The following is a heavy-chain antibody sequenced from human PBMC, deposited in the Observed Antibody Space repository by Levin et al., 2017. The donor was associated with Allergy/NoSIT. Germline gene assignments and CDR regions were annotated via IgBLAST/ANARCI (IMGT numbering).Heavy chain of an antibody. CDR2: IYHSGST. J-gene: IGHJ6*03. D-gene: IGHD3-3*01. CDR1: GGSISSGGYS. V-gene: IGHV4-30-2*01. Sequence: SETLSLTCAVSGGSISSGGYSWSWIRQPPGKGLEWIGYIYHSGSTYYNPSLKSRVTISVDRSKNQFSLKLSSVTAADTAVYYCARVGPPRFLEWLLRGRGSYDYYYMDVWGKGTTVTVSS. CDR3: ARVGPPRFLEWLLRGRGSYDYYYMDV.